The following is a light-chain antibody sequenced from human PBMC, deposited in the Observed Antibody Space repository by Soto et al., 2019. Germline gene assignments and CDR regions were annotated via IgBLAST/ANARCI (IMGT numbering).Light chain of an antibody. Sequence: DIQMTQSPSTLPASVGDRVTISCRASQTVERWLAWYQQKPGKAPKLLLSDVSTFERGVPSWFSGSGSATEFTLTLSGLQSDDFAAYYCHQYKDHAWTFGQGT. V-gene: IGKV1-5*01. J-gene: IGKJ1*01. CDR3: HQYKDHAWT. CDR1: QTVERW. CDR2: DVS.